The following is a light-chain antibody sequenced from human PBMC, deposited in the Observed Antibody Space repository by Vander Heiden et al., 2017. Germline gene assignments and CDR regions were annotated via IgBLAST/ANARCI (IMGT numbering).Light chain of an antibody. CDR1: QSVSSY. Sequence: AFTQSPAPLSLSPGERATLSCRASQSVSSYLAWYQQKPGQAPRLLIYDASNRATGIPARFSGSGSGTDFTLTISSLEPEDFAVYYCQQRSNWPLLTFGGGTKVEIK. V-gene: IGKV3-11*01. CDR3: QQRSNWPLLT. CDR2: DAS. J-gene: IGKJ4*01.